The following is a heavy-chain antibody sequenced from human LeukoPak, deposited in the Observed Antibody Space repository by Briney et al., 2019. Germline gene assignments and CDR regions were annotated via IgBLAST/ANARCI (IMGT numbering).Heavy chain of an antibody. Sequence: PGGSLRLSCAASGFTFSSYGMSWVRQAPGKGLEWVSAISGSGGSTYYADSVKGRFTISRDNSKNTLYLQMNSLRAEDTAVYYCARARKDIVVVPAAAFDYWGQGTLVTVSS. CDR1: GFTFSSYG. CDR2: ISGSGGST. CDR3: ARARKDIVVVPAAAFDY. V-gene: IGHV3-23*01. J-gene: IGHJ4*02. D-gene: IGHD2-2*01.